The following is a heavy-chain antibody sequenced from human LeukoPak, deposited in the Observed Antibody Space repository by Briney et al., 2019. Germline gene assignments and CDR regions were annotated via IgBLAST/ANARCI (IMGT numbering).Heavy chain of an antibody. CDR1: GYIFTGYY. J-gene: IGHJ4*02. D-gene: IGHD5-24*01. Sequence: ASVKVSCKASGYIFTGYYIHWVRQAPGQGLEWMGWINPSSGGTNYAQRFQGRVTMTRDTSISTAYMDLSRLRSDDTAVYYCARAGERWLHLLYWGQGALVTVSS. CDR3: ARAGERWLHLLY. CDR2: INPSSGGT. V-gene: IGHV1-2*02.